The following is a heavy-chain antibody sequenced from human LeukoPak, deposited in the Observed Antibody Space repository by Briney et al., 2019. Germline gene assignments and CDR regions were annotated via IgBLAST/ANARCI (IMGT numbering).Heavy chain of an antibody. J-gene: IGHJ4*02. CDR3: AKDAHAIQLWLTLGFDY. V-gene: IGHV3-30*18. CDR2: ISYDGSNK. Sequence: GGYLRLSCAASGFTFSSYGMHWVRQAPGKGLEWVADISYDGSNKYYADSVKGRFTISRDNSKNTLYLQMNSLRAEDTAVYYCAKDAHAIQLWLTLGFDYWGQGTLVTVSS. CDR1: GFTFSSYG. D-gene: IGHD5-18*01.